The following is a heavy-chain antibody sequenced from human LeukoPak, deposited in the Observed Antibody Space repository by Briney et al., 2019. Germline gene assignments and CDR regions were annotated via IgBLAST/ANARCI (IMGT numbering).Heavy chain of an antibody. Sequence: SETLSLTCKVSGGSISSSSYYWGWIRQPPGKGLEWIGSTYYSGGSYYNPAPKSRVTISVDTSKNQFSLKLSAVTAADTAVYYCAREDKVMAPGFDYWGQGTLVTVSS. CDR1: GGSISSSSYY. CDR2: TYYSGGS. CDR3: AREDKVMAPGFDY. J-gene: IGHJ4*02. V-gene: IGHV4-39*07. D-gene: IGHD5-18*01.